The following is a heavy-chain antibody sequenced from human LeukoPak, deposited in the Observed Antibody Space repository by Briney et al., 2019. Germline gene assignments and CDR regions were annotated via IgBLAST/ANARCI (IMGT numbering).Heavy chain of an antibody. CDR1: GYTFTSYY. CDR2: INPSGGST. Sequence: ASVKVSCKASGYTFTSYYMHWVRQAPGQGLEWMGIINPSGGSTSYAQKFQGRVTMTRDTSTSTVYMELSSLRSDDTAVYYCARVHIVVVTATPSLDYWGQGTLVTVSS. V-gene: IGHV1-46*01. D-gene: IGHD2-21*02. CDR3: ARVHIVVVTATPSLDY. J-gene: IGHJ4*02.